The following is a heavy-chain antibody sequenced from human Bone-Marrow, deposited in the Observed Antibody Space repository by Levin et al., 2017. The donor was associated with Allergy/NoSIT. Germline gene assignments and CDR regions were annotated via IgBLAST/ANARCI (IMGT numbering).Heavy chain of an antibody. Sequence: PSETLSLTCGVSDDSISSSHWWTWVRQPPGKGLEWIGEIYHSGSTNYNPSLKSRVTISVEKSKNQFSMKLSSVTAADTAVYYCARRNVLAPGEEWFDPWGQGTLVTVSS. D-gene: IGHD7-27*01. CDR1: DDSISSSHW. CDR2: IYHSGST. J-gene: IGHJ5*02. CDR3: ARRNVLAPGEEWFDP. V-gene: IGHV4-4*02.